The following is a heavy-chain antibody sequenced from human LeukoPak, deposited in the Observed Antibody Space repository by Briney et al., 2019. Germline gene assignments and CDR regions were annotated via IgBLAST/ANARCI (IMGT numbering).Heavy chain of an antibody. J-gene: IGHJ6*02. CDR3: TTERNWELLRPYGMNI. CDR2: IRTYVDNEKT. D-gene: IGHD7-27*01. Sequence: PGGSLRLSCVASEFNFNYVWMNWVRQAPGKGLEWVGRIRTYVDNEKTDYAAPVKGRFTISRDDSKATLYLRMNNLKNEDSAVYYCTTERNWELLRPYGMNIWGQGTTVTVSS. V-gene: IGHV3-15*01. CDR1: EFNFNYVW.